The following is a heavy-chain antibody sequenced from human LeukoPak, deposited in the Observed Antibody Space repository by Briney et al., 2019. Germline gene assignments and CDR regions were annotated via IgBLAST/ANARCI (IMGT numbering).Heavy chain of an antibody. V-gene: IGHV3-30*02. CDR3: AKAGRFLEHSGPDY. D-gene: IGHD3-3*01. CDR1: GFTFSSFG. J-gene: IGHJ4*02. Sequence: GGSLRLSCAASGFTFSSFGIHWVRQAPGKGLEWVAFIRYDGSNKYYADSVKGRFTISRDNSKNTLYLQMNSLRAEDTAVYYCAKAGRFLEHSGPDYWGQGTLVTVSS. CDR2: IRYDGSNK.